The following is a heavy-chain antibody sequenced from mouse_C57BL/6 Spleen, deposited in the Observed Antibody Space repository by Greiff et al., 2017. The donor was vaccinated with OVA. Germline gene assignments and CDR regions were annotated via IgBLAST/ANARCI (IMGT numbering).Heavy chain of an antibody. D-gene: IGHD2-1*01. J-gene: IGHJ1*03. CDR1: GYTFTSYW. Sequence: QVQLKQPGAELVRPGTSVKLSCKASGYTFTSYWMHWVKQRPGQGLEWIGVIDPSDSYTNYNQKFKGKATLTVDTSSSTAYMQLSSLTSEDSAVYYCARRVYGNYEGYFDVWGTGTTVTVSS. V-gene: IGHV1-59*01. CDR3: ARRVYGNYEGYFDV. CDR2: IDPSDSYT.